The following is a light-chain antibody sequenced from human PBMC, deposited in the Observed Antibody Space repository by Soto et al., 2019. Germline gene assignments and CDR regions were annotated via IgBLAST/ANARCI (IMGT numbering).Light chain of an antibody. CDR2: EVS. J-gene: IGLJ1*01. V-gene: IGLV2-18*02. CDR3: SSYTSSSTYV. Sequence: QSALTQPPSVSGSPGQSVAISCTGTRSDVGSYNRVSWYQQPPGTAPKVMSYEVSNRPSGVPDRFSGSKSGNTASLTISGLQAEDEADYYCSSYTSSSTYVVGTGTKVTVL. CDR1: RSDVGSYNR.